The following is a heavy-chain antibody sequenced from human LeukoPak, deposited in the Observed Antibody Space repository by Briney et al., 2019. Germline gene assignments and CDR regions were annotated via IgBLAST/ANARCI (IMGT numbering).Heavy chain of an antibody. Sequence: GGSLRLSCAASGFTFSSYAMSWVRQAPGKGLEWVSVIYSGGSTYYADSVKGRFTISRHNSKNTLYLQMNSLRAEDTAVYYCARVRGYDSPYYFDYWGQGTLVTVSS. J-gene: IGHJ4*02. V-gene: IGHV3-53*04. CDR2: IYSGGST. CDR3: ARVRGYDSPYYFDY. CDR1: GFTFSSYA. D-gene: IGHD5-12*01.